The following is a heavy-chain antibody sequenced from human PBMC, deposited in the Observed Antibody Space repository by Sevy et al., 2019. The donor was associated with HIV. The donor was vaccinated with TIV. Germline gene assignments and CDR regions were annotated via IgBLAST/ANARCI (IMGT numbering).Heavy chain of an antibody. CDR3: ASRKGSGYFRNWFDP. CDR2: VIPIFGTA. D-gene: IGHD3-3*01. V-gene: IGHV1-69*13. J-gene: IGHJ5*02. Sequence: ASVKVSCKASGGTFSSYAISWVRQAPGQGLEWMGGVIPIFGTANYAQKFQGRVTITADESTGTAYMELSSLRSEETAVYYCASRKGSGYFRNWFDPWGQGTLVTVSS. CDR1: GGTFSSYA.